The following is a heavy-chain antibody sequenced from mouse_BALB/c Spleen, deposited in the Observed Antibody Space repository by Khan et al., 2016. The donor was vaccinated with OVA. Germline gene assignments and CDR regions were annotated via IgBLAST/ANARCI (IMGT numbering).Heavy chain of an antibody. CDR1: GGEGKREG. Sequence: QLQLKESGPGLVAPSQSLSRRGKGEGGEGKREGGKGGRERKGKGGEGRGGRGEGGSTNYNSALMSRLRRSKDNSKSQVFLKMNSLQTDDTAMYYCARLEDIWGQGTTLTVSS. V-gene: IGHV2-9*02. CDR2: RGEGGST. CDR3: ARLEDI. J-gene: IGHJ2*01. D-gene: IGHD1-3*01.